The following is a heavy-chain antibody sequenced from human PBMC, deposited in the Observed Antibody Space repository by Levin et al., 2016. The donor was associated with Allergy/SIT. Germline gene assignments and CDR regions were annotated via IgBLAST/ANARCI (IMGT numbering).Heavy chain of an antibody. V-gene: IGHV3-23*01. J-gene: IGHJ3*02. CDR2: ISGSGGST. Sequence: WICQPPGKGLEWVSAISGSGGSTYYADSVKGRFTISRDNSKNTLYLQMNSLRAEDTAVYYCAKDDIYGDLTSDAFDIWGQGTMVTVSS. D-gene: IGHD4-17*01. CDR3: AKDDIYGDLTSDAFDI.